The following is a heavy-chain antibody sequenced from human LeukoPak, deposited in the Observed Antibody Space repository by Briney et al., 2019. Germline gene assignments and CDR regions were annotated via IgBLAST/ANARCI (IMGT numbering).Heavy chain of an antibody. CDR2: VDPEDGET. CDR1: GYTFTDYY. CDR3: ATDLYYYDSSGYLY. D-gene: IGHD3-22*01. J-gene: IGHJ4*02. Sequence: ASVKISCKASGYTFTDYYMHWVQQAPGKGLEWMGRVDPEDGETIYAEKFQGRVTITADTSTDTAYMELSSLRSEDTAVYYCATDLYYYDSSGYLYWGQGTLVTVSS. V-gene: IGHV1-69-2*01.